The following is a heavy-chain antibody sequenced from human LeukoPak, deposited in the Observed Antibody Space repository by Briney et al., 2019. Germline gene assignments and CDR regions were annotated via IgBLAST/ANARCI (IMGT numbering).Heavy chain of an antibody. J-gene: IGHJ4*02. D-gene: IGHD1-26*01. CDR3: ARDSGSSPTFDY. CDR1: GGSISNSY. CDR2: IYYTGNA. V-gene: IGHV4-59*01. Sequence: SETLSLTCTVSGGSISNSYWSWIRQPPGKGLEWIAYIYYTGNAKYNPSLKSRVTISVDTSKNQFSLKLSSVTAADTAVYYCARDSGSSPTFDYWGQGTLVTVSS.